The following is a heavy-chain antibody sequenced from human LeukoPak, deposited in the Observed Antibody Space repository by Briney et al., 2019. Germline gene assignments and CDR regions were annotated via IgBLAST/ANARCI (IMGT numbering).Heavy chain of an antibody. CDR2: IYTSGST. D-gene: IGHD4-17*01. V-gene: IGHV4-61*02. J-gene: IGHJ4*02. Sequence: SETLSLXCTVSGGSISSGSYYWSWIRQPAGKGLEWIGRIYTSGSTNYNPSLKSRVTISVDTSKNQFSLKLSSVTAADTAVYYCARVPGYGDFGFDYWGQGTLVTVSS. CDR1: GGSISSGSYY. CDR3: ARVPGYGDFGFDY.